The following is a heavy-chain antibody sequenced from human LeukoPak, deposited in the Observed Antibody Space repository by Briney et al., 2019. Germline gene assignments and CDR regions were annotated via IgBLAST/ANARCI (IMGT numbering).Heavy chain of an antibody. Sequence: GGSLRLSCAASGFTFSNAWMSWVRQAPGKGLEWVGRIKSKTDGGTTDYAAPVKGRFTISRDDSKNTLYLQMNSLKTEDTAVYYCTTGRYSSAEHAPFDYWGQGTLVTVSS. CDR2: IKSKTDGGTT. D-gene: IGHD6-19*01. V-gene: IGHV3-15*01. CDR1: GFTFSNAW. J-gene: IGHJ4*02. CDR3: TTGRYSSAEHAPFDY.